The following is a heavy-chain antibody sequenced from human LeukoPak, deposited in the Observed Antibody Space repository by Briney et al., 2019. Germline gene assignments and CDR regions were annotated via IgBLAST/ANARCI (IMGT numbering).Heavy chain of an antibody. D-gene: IGHD5-12*01. CDR1: GGSISSSSYY. Sequence: SETLSLTCTVSGGSISSSSYYWGWIRQPPGKGLEWIGSIYYSGSTYYNPSLKSRVTISVDTSKNQFSLKLSSVTAADTAVYYCARDRGPYSGYDSYYFDYWGQGTLVTVSS. J-gene: IGHJ4*02. CDR3: ARDRGPYSGYDSYYFDY. V-gene: IGHV4-39*07. CDR2: IYYSGST.